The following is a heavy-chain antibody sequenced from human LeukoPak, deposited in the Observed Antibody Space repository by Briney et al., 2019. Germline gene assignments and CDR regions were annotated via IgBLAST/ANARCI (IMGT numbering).Heavy chain of an antibody. V-gene: IGHV4-59*12. CDR1: GGSISSYY. D-gene: IGHD3-16*01. CDR2: IYYSGST. CDR3: AVNYEKGRLDY. Sequence: SETLSLTCTVSGGSISSYYWSWIRQPPGKGLEWIGYIYYSGSTNYNPSLKSRVTMSVDTSKNQFSLKLSSVTAADTAVYYCAVNYEKGRLDYWGQGTLVTVSS. J-gene: IGHJ4*02.